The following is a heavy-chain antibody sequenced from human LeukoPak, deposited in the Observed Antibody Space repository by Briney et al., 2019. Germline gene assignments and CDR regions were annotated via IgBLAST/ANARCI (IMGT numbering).Heavy chain of an antibody. CDR2: ISYDGSVK. V-gene: IGHV3-30*18. CDR3: AKGRSFSGSVTIVDY. J-gene: IGHJ4*02. Sequence: PGGSLRLSCAASGFTFSDCGMHWVRQAPGKGLEWVAVISYDGSVKDYADSVRGRFTSSRDNYMNTLYLQMNSLRGEDTGLYYCAKGRSFSGSVTIVDYGGQGTLVTVSS. CDR1: GFTFSDCG. D-gene: IGHD4-17*01.